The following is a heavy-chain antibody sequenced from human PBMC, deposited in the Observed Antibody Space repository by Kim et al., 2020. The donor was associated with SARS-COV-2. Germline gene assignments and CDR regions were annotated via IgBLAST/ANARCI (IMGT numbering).Heavy chain of an antibody. V-gene: IGHV3-30-3*01. J-gene: IGHJ4*02. CDR3: ARDRSYFDY. CDR2: ISYDGSNK. Sequence: GGSLRLSCAASGFTFSSYAMHWVRQAPGKGLEWVAVISYDGSNKYYADSVKGRFTISRDNSKNTLYLQMNSLRAEDTAVYYCARDRSYFDYWGQGTLVTVSS. CDR1: GFTFSSYA.